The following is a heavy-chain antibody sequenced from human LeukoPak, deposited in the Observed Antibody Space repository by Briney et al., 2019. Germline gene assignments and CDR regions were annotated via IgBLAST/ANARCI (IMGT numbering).Heavy chain of an antibody. CDR3: ARVSGHYYYYYMDV. J-gene: IGHJ6*03. CDR2: IIPIFGTA. V-gene: IGHV1-69*05. CDR1: GGTFSSYA. Sequence: GASVKVSCKASGGTFSSYAISWVRQAPGQGLEWMGGIIPIFGTANYAKKFQDRVTITTDESTSTAYMELSSLRSEDTAVYYCARVSGHYYYYYMDVWGKGTTVTVSS.